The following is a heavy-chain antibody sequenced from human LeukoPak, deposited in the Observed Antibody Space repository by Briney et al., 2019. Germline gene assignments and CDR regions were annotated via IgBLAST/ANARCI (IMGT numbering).Heavy chain of an antibody. V-gene: IGHV3-30*18. CDR2: ISYDGSNK. J-gene: IGHJ4*02. Sequence: PGGSLRLSCAASGFTFSSYGMHWVRQAPGKGLEWVAVISYDGSNKYYADSVKGRFTISRDNSKNTLYLQMNSLRAEDTAVYYCAKQSIAAAYFDYWGQGTLVTVSS. CDR3: AKQSIAAAYFDY. D-gene: IGHD6-13*01. CDR1: GFTFSSYG.